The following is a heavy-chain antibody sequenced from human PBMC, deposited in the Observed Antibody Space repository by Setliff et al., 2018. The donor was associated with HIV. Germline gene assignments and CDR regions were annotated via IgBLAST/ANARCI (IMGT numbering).Heavy chain of an antibody. J-gene: IGHJ4*02. V-gene: IGHV4-34*01. CDR2: VHHTGYL. Sequence: LSLTCAVYGGSFSGHSWTWIRQPPGKGLEWIAEVHHTGYLNYNPSLKSRVTISRDPSTKQFSLKMTSMTAADTAVYYCAAFFVTPLMTQDFWGQGTLVTVSS. CDR1: GGSFSGHS. D-gene: IGHD4-17*01. CDR3: AAFFVTPLMTQDF.